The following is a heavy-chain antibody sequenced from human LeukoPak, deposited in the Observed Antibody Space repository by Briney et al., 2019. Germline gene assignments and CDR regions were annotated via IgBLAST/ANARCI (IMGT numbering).Heavy chain of an antibody. Sequence: GGSLRLSCAASGFTFSDYYMSWIHQAPGKGLEWGSYISSSSSYTNYADSVKGRFTISRDNAKNSLYLQMNSLRAEDAAVYYCARDDAILTGLDGWGQGTLVTVSS. J-gene: IGHJ4*02. D-gene: IGHD3-9*01. CDR2: ISSSSSYT. CDR1: GFTFSDYY. CDR3: ARDDAILTGLDG. V-gene: IGHV3-11*06.